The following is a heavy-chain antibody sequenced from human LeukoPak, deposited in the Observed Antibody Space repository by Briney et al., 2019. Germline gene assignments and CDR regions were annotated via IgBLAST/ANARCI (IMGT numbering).Heavy chain of an antibody. V-gene: IGHV4-39*07. CDR1: GGSISSGSYF. D-gene: IGHD6-19*01. J-gene: IGHJ4*02. Sequence: SETLSLTCSVSGGSISSGSYFWGWIRQPPGKGLEWIGSIDYSGSTYYNPSLKSRATISIDTSKNQLSLKLSSVTAADTALYYCAREYTLYRSGWFLDYWGQGTVVTVSS. CDR2: IDYSGST. CDR3: AREYTLYRSGWFLDY.